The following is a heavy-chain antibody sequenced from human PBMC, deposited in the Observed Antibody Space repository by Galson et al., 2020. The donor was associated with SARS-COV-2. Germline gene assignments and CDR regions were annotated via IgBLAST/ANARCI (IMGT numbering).Heavy chain of an antibody. V-gene: IGHV5-51*01. CDR3: AKLGGGSGSYWWYNWFDP. J-gene: IGHJ5*02. CDR1: GFSFTSYW. CDR2: IYPGDSDT. Sequence: GESLKISCKGSGFSFTSYWIGWVRQMPGKGLEWMGIIYPGDSDTRYSPSFQGQVTISADKSISPAYLQWRSLKASDTAIYYCAKLGGGSGSYWWYNWFDPWGQGTLVTVSS. D-gene: IGHD3-10*01.